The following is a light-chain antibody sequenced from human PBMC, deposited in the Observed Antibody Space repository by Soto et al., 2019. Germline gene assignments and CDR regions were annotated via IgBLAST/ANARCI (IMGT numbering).Light chain of an antibody. CDR3: QQYNSWPLT. J-gene: IGKJ4*01. CDR2: DAS. Sequence: EILMTQSPGTLSVSPGERATLSCRASQSIGNNLAWYQQKPGQTPRLLVFDASTRATGIPARFSGSGSGTEFTLTISSLQSEDFAVYYCQQYNSWPLTFGGGTKVDIK. V-gene: IGKV3D-15*01. CDR1: QSIGNN.